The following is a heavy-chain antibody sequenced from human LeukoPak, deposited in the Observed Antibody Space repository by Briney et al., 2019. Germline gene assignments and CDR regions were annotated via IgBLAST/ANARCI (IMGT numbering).Heavy chain of an antibody. J-gene: IGHJ3*02. Sequence: ATVNVSCKASGYTFTSYYMHWVRQAPGQGLEWMGIINPSGGSTSYAQKFQGRVTMTRDTSTSTVYMELSSLRSEDTAVYYCARVGSVCSSTSCYAFDIWGQGTMVTVSS. D-gene: IGHD2-2*01. CDR1: GYTFTSYY. V-gene: IGHV1-46*03. CDR2: INPSGGST. CDR3: ARVGSVCSSTSCYAFDI.